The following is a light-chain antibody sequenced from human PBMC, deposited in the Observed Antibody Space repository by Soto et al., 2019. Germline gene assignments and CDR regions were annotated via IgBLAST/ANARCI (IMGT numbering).Light chain of an antibody. V-gene: IGLV2-14*01. CDR1: SSDVDDYNY. CDR2: EVS. J-gene: IGLJ3*02. Sequence: QSALTQPASXXGXXXXXXXISCSGTSSDVDDYNYVSWYQQHPGKAPKLMIYEVSHRLSGVSNRFSGSKSGYTASLTISGLQDEDEADYYCTSSLSNSVVVFGGGTKLTVL. CDR3: TSSLSNSVVV.